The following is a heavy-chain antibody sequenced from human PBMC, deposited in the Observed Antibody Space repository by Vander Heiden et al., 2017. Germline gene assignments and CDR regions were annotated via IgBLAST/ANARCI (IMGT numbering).Heavy chain of an antibody. CDR1: GGSISTSSYY. CDR3: ARWYYYDSSGYWYYFDY. J-gene: IGHJ4*02. Sequence: QVQLQESGPGLVKPSESLSLTCTVSGGSISTSSYYWGWIRQPPGRGLELIGNIFANGHTYYNPSLKSRVTMSVDTSRNQFSLKLNSVTAAETAVYYCARWYYYDSSGYWYYFDYWGQGTLVTVSS. V-gene: IGHV4-39*01. CDR2: IFANGHT. D-gene: IGHD3-22*01.